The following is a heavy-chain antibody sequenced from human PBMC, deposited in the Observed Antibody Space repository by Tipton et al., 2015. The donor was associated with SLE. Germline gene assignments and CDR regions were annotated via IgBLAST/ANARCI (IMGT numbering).Heavy chain of an antibody. CDR1: GFTFSSYW. V-gene: IGHV3-30*09. CDR3: AGALLLAFDY. Sequence: SLRLSCAASGFTFSSYWMSWVRQAPGKGLEWVAVISYDGSNKYYADSVKGRFAISRDNSKNTLYLQMNSLRAEDTAVYYCAGALLLAFDYWGQGTLVTVSS. D-gene: IGHD4/OR15-4a*01. CDR2: ISYDGSNK. J-gene: IGHJ4*02.